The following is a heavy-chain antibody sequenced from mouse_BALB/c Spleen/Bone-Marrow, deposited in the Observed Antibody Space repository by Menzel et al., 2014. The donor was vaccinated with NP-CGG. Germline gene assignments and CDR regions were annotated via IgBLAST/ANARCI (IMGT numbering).Heavy chain of an antibody. J-gene: IGHJ4*01. CDR2: IDPANGNT. CDR1: GFNVKDTY. Sequence: EVQLQESGAELVKPGASVKLSCTASGFNVKDTYMQWVKQRPEQGLEWIGRIDPANGNTQYDPTFQGKATITTDTSSNTAYLQLSSRTSEDTAVYYCTRERHYYGSDAVDYWGQGTSVTVSS. V-gene: IGHV14-3*02. D-gene: IGHD1-2*01. CDR3: TRERHYYGSDAVDY.